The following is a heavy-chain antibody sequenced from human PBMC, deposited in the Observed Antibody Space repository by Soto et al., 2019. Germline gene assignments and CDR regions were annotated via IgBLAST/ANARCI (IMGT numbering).Heavy chain of an antibody. V-gene: IGHV3-72*01. J-gene: IGHJ6*02. CDR2: IRRKANSDTT. Sequence: EVQLVESGGGLVQPGGSLRLSCAASGLIFSDYHMDWVRQAPGKGLELVGRIRRKANSDTTEYAASVKGSLPISRDDSKNSLYLQMNSLKTDDTAVYYCAMLGGWSGGSNDMDVWGQGTTVTVSS. D-gene: IGHD6-19*01. CDR1: GLIFSDYH. CDR3: AMLGGWSGGSNDMDV.